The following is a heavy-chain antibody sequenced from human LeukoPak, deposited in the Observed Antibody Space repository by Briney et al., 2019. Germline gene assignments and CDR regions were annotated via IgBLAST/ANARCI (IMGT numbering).Heavy chain of an antibody. CDR2: MNPNSGNT. V-gene: IGHV1-8*01. Sequence: ASVKVSCKASGYTFTSYDINWVRQATVQGLEWMGWMNPNSGNTGYAQKFQGRVTMTRNTSISTAYMELSSLRSEDTAVYYCARGRVAYDSSGYWVYWGQGTLVTVSS. CDR3: ARGRVAYDSSGYWVY. D-gene: IGHD3-22*01. J-gene: IGHJ4*02. CDR1: GYTFTSYD.